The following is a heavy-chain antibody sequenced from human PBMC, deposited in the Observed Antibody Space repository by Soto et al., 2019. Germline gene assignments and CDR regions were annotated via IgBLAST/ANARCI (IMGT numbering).Heavy chain of an antibody. D-gene: IGHD3-3*01. CDR1: GFTFSNAW. CDR2: IKSKTDGGTT. Sequence: EVQLVESGGGLVKPGGSLRLSCAASGFTFSNAWMSWVRQAPGKGLEWVGRIKSKTDGGTTDYAAPVKGRFTISRDNSKNTLYLQMNSLRAEDTAVYYCAKDAGGFLEDVWGQGTTVTVSS. CDR3: AKDAGGFLEDV. V-gene: IGHV3-15*01. J-gene: IGHJ6*02.